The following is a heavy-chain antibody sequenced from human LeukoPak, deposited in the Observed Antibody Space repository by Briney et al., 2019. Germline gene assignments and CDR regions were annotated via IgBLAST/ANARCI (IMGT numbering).Heavy chain of an antibody. V-gene: IGHV4-34*01. CDR2: INHSGST. D-gene: IGHD1-26*01. CDR1: GGSFSGYY. CDR3: ARHVVGATALYYFDY. J-gene: IGHJ4*02. Sequence: PSETLSLTCAVYGGSFSGYYWSWIRQPPGKGLEWIGEINHSGSTYYNPSLKSRVTISVDTSKNQFSLKLSSVTAADTAVYYCARHVVGATALYYFDYWGQGTLVTVSS.